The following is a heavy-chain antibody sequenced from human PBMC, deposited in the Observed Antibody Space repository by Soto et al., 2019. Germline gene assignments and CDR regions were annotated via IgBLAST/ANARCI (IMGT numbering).Heavy chain of an antibody. CDR3: AITYCRDNSCPRDFDF. CDR2: FIPILDMA. D-gene: IGHD2-21*01. Sequence: QVQVVQSGAEVKKPESSVKVSCKPSGGTFNTYTVNWVRLAPGHGLEWMGRFIPILDMANYAQKFQDRVAITRDRTPVTAHIELNSLTSDDTAVYYCAITYCRDNSCPRDFDFWGPGTRVTVSS. J-gene: IGHJ4*02. V-gene: IGHV1-69*02. CDR1: GGTFNTYT.